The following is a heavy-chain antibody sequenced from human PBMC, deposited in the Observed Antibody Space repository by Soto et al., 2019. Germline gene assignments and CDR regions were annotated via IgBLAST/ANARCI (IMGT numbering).Heavy chain of an antibody. V-gene: IGHV1-2*04. Sequence: ASVKVASKASGYTFTGYYMHWVLQAPGQGLEWMGWINPNSGGTNYAQKFQGWVTMTRDTSISTAYMELSRLRSDDTAVYYCARGLSGWYCDYWGQGTLVTLSS. CDR3: ARGLSGWYCDY. D-gene: IGHD6-19*01. CDR1: GYTFTGYY. CDR2: INPNSGGT. J-gene: IGHJ4*02.